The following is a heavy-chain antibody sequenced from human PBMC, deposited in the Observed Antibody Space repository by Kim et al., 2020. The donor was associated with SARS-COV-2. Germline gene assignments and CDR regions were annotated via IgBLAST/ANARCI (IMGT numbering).Heavy chain of an antibody. CDR1: GYTFTSYG. J-gene: IGHJ3*02. CDR2: ISAYNGNT. D-gene: IGHD3-22*01. CDR3: ARGGSRVTMIVVVMADAFDI. Sequence: ASVKVSCKASGYTFTSYGISWVRQAPGQGLEWMGWISAYNGNTNYAQKLQGRVTMTTDTSTSTAYMELRSLRSDDTAVYYCARGGSRVTMIVVVMADAFDIWGQGTMV. V-gene: IGHV1-18*01.